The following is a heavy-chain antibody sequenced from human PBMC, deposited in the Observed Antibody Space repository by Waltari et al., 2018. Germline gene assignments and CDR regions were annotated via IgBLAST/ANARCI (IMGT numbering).Heavy chain of an antibody. V-gene: IGHV1-24*01. Sequence: VRQAAGKGLEWMLGCNPTDRRPFYAQQFQGRVTMNDEKTTDRSHLEVNNLKSDDTATYYCTTGYSSGVSLRRGFDYWGQGTVVTVSS. CDR2: CNPTDRRP. J-gene: IGHJ3*01. CDR3: TTGYSSGVSLRRGFDY. D-gene: IGHD6-19*01.